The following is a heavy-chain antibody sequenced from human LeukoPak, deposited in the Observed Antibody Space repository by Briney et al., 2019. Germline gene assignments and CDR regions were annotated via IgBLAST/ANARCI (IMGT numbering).Heavy chain of an antibody. CDR1: GGSFSGYY. J-gene: IGHJ4*02. Sequence: SETLSLTCAVYGGSFSGYYWSWIRQPPGKGLEWIGEVNDIGSTNYNPSLKSRVTISVDTSKNQFSLKLSSVTAADTAVYYCARGYSSSSGQGSFFDYWGQGTLVTVSS. D-gene: IGHD6-6*01. CDR3: ARGYSSSSGQGSFFDY. CDR2: VNDIGST. V-gene: IGHV4-34*01.